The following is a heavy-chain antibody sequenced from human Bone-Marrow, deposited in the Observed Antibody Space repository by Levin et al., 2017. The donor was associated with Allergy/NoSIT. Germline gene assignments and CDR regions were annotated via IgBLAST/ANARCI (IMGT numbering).Heavy chain of an antibody. D-gene: IGHD1-14*01. Sequence: GASVKVSCKASGYTFTNFAINWVRQAPGQGLEWLGWINTNTGDPTYAQGSTGRFVFSLDTSVSTAYLQISSLKADDTAVYYCARLTGVASAGSDSWGQGTLVTVSS. CDR1: GYTFTNFA. CDR2: INTNTGDP. CDR3: ARLTGVASAGSDS. V-gene: IGHV7-4-1*02. J-gene: IGHJ4*02.